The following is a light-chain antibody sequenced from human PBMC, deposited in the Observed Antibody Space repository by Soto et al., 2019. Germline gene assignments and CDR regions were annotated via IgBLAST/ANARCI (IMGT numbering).Light chain of an antibody. CDR3: QQRSNWQVT. V-gene: IGKV3-11*01. CDR2: DAS. J-gene: IGKJ4*01. CDR1: QSVSSY. Sequence: EIVLTQSPATLSLSPGERATLSCRASQSVSSYLAWYQQKPGQAPRLLIYDASNRATGIPARFSGSGSGTDFTLTISSLEPEDFAVYYCQQRSNWQVTFGGGTRWIS.